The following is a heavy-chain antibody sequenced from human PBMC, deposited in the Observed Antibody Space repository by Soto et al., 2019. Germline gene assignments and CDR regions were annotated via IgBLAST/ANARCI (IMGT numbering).Heavy chain of an antibody. CDR2: MNPNRGNT. Sequence: QVQLVQSGAEVKKPEASVKVSCKASGYTFTSHDINWVRQATGQGLEWMGWMNPNRGNTGYAQKFQGKVTMTRSTSISTAYMELSKLRSEDTAVYYCVRGYPYSCGPWGQGTLVTVSS. D-gene: IGHD3-22*01. J-gene: IGHJ5*02. V-gene: IGHV1-8*01. CDR3: VRGYPYSCGP. CDR1: GYTFTSHD.